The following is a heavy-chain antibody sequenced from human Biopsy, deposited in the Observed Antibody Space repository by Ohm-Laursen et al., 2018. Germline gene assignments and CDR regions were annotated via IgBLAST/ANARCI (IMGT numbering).Heavy chain of an antibody. CDR2: IYYSGST. CDR1: GGSISSDY. Sequence: SDTLSLTCTVSGGSISSDYWSWIRQTPGKGLERIGYIYYSGSTNYNPSLKSRVTISVDTSKNQFSLRLNSVTAADTAMYYCARQEFATSPLDYWGQGSLVTVSS. J-gene: IGHJ4*02. D-gene: IGHD3-10*01. V-gene: IGHV4-59*08. CDR3: ARQEFATSPLDY.